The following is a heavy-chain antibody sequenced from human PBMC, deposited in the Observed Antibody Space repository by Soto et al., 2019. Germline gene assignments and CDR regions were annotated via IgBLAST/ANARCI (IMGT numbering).Heavy chain of an antibody. CDR2: IYYSGST. CDR1: GGSISSGDYY. J-gene: IGHJ4*02. CDR3: ARGGKDTIFGVVIPPV. Sequence: QVQLQESGPGLVKPSQTLSLTCTVSGGSISSGDYYWSWIRQPPGKGLEWIGYIYYSGSTYYNPSLKSRVTISVDTSKHQFSLKLSSVTAADTAVYYCARGGKDTIFGVVIPPVWGQGTLVTVSS. D-gene: IGHD3-3*01. V-gene: IGHV4-30-4*01.